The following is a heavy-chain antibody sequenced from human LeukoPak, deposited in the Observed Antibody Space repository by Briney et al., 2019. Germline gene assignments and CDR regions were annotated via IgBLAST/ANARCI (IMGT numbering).Heavy chain of an antibody. V-gene: IGHV4-34*01. CDR1: GGSFSGYY. J-gene: IGHJ4*02. CDR2: INHSGST. CDR3: ARGGQWLVYTYYFDY. Sequence: SETLSLTCAVYGGSFSGYYWSWIRQPPGKGLEWIGEINHSGSTNYNPSLKSRVTISVDTSKKQFSLKLSSVTAADTAVYYCARGGQWLVYTYYFDYWGQGTLVTVSS. D-gene: IGHD6-19*01.